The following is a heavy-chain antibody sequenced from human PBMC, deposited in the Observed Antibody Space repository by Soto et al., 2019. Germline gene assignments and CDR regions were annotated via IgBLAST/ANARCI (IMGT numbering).Heavy chain of an antibody. CDR3: ARSYIYYDSSGEFDY. D-gene: IGHD3-22*01. J-gene: IGHJ4*02. CDR2: INPNSGGT. Sequence: ASVKVSCKASGYTFTGYYMHWVRQAPGQGLEWMGWINPNSGGTNYAQKFQGRVTMTRDTSISTAYMELSRLRSDDTAVYYCARSYIYYDSSGEFDYWGQGTLVTVS. CDR1: GYTFTGYY. V-gene: IGHV1-2*02.